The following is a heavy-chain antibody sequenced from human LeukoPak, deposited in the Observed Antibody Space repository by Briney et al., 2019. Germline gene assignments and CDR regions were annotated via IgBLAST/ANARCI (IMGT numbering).Heavy chain of an antibody. Sequence: PGGSLRLSCVASGFTFSNYWMSWVRQAPGKGPEWVANIKPDGSEDYYVDSVKGRFTISRDNAKNSLYLQMNSLRADDTAVYYCATAYRYDEGYWGQGTLVIVSS. CDR2: IKPDGSED. V-gene: IGHV3-7*01. D-gene: IGHD3-16*01. CDR3: ATAYRYDEGY. CDR1: GFTFSNYW. J-gene: IGHJ4*02.